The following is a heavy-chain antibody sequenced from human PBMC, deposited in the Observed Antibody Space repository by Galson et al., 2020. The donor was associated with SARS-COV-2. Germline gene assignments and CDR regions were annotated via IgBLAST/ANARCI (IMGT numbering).Heavy chain of an antibody. CDR3: ANWGNYFDY. CDR1: GGSISSSSYY. J-gene: IGHJ4*02. D-gene: IGHD7-27*01. Sequence: SETLSLTCTVSGGSISSSSYYWGWIRQPPGKGLERIGSIYYSGSTNYNPSLKSRVTISVDTSKNQFSLKLSSVTAADTAVYYCANWGNYFDYWGQGTLVTVSS. V-gene: IGHV4-39*07. CDR2: IYYSGST.